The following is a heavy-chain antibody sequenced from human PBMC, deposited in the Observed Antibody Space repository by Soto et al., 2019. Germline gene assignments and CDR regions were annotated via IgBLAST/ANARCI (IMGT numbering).Heavy chain of an antibody. D-gene: IGHD6-6*01. J-gene: IGHJ4*02. Sequence: PSETLSLTCAVYGGSFSGYYWSWIRQPPGKGLEWIGEINHSGSTNYNPSLKSRVTISVDTSKNQFSLKLSSVTAADTAVYYCARGRGSSPGFDYWGQGTLLTVSS. CDR1: GGSFSGYY. V-gene: IGHV4-34*01. CDR3: ARGRGSSPGFDY. CDR2: INHSGST.